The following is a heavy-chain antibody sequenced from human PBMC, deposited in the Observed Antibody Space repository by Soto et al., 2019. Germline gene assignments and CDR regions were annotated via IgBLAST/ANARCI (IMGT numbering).Heavy chain of an antibody. Sequence: PSETLSLTCTVSGGAISSSSYYWGWIRQPPGKGLELIWSIYYSGSTYYNPSLKSRVTISVDTSKNQFSLKLSSVTAADTAVYYCASRSVVPAAIGWDDAFDIWGQGTMVTVS. J-gene: IGHJ3*02. CDR3: ASRSVVPAAIGWDDAFDI. CDR2: IYYSGST. V-gene: IGHV4-39*01. CDR1: GGAISSSSYY. D-gene: IGHD2-2*01.